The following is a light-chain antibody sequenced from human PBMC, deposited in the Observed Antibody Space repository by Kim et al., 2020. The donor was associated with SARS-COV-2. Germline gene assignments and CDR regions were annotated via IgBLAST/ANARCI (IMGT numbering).Light chain of an antibody. CDR2: GAS. CDR1: QSVSSN. Sequence: EIVMTQSPATLSVSPGERATLSCRASQSVSSNLAWYLQKPGQAPRLLIYGASTRATGVPARFSGGGSGTEFSLTISSLHSEDFAVYYCQQYNNWPPWTFGQGTKVDIK. J-gene: IGKJ1*01. V-gene: IGKV3-15*01. CDR3: QQYNNWPPWT.